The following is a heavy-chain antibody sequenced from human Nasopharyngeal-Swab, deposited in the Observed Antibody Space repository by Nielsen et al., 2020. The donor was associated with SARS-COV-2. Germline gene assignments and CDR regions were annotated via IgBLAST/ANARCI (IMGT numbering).Heavy chain of an antibody. CDR3: ARHGGDFWSGSDYRYYYMDV. CDR1: GYTFANYW. V-gene: IGHV5-51*01. J-gene: IGHJ6*03. CDR2: IYPGDPAT. Sequence: GESLKISCKGSGYTFANYWIGWVRQIPGKGLEWMGFIYPGDPATNYSPSFQGQVTMSADKSISTAYLQWSSLKASDTAMYYCARHGGDFWSGSDYRYYYMDVWGKGTTVTVSS. D-gene: IGHD3-3*01.